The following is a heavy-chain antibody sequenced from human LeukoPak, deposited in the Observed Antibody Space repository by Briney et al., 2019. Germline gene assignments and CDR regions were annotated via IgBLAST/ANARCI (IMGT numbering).Heavy chain of an antibody. CDR2: INHSGST. CDR1: GGSFSGYY. V-gene: IGHV4-34*01. D-gene: IGHD3-22*01. CDR3: ARGRYDEWLLLAAAFDI. Sequence: MPSETLSLTCAVYGGSFSGYYWSWIRQPPGKGLEWIGEINHSGSTNYNPSLKSRVTISVDTSKNQFSLKLSSVTAADTAVYYCARGRYDEWLLLAAAFDIWGQGTMVTVSS. J-gene: IGHJ3*02.